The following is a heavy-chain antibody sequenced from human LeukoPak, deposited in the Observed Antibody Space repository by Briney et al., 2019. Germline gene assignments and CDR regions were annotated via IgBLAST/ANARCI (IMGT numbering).Heavy chain of an antibody. CDR1: GFTFSDYY. D-gene: IGHD6-13*01. V-gene: IGHV3-11*01. Sequence: PGGSLRLSCAASGFTFSDYYMSWIRQAPGKGLEWVSYISSSGSTIYYADSVKGRFTISRDNSKNTLYLQMNSLRAEDTAVYYCAKDQAAAGTYFDYWGQGTLVTVSS. CDR3: AKDQAAAGTYFDY. J-gene: IGHJ4*02. CDR2: ISSSGSTI.